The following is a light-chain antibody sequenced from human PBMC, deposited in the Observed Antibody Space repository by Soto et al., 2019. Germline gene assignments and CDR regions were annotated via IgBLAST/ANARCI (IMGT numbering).Light chain of an antibody. CDR1: QSISSY. Sequence: DIQMTQSPSSLSASVGDRVTITCRASQSISSYLNWYQQKPGKAPKLLIYAASSLQSGVPSRFSGSGSGTDFTLNISSLQPEDFETYYCQQSYSTPRTFGQGTKLDSK. V-gene: IGKV1-39*01. CDR2: AAS. CDR3: QQSYSTPRT. J-gene: IGKJ1*01.